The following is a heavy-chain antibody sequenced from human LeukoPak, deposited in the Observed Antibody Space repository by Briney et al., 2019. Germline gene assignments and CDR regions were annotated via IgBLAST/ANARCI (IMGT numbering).Heavy chain of an antibody. V-gene: IGHV1-2*02. D-gene: IGHD6-19*01. J-gene: IGHJ5*02. Sequence: ASENVSCKASGYTFTGYHMYWVRQAPGQGLEWLGWINPNSGGAIYAQKFQGRVTMTRDTSISTAYMELSRLTSDDTAVYYCARDSSGWYSPFDPWGQGTLVTVSS. CDR1: GYTFTGYH. CDR2: INPNSGGA. CDR3: ARDSSGWYSPFDP.